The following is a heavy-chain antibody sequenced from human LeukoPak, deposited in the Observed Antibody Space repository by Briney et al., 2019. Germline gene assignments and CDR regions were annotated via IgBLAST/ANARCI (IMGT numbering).Heavy chain of an antibody. Sequence: SETLSLTCTVSGGSISNNNYYWAWIRQPPGKGLECIGGIYYSGSPYYNPSLKSRVTISVDTSKNQFSLRLSSVTAADTAVYYCATWRTAKTGFDYWGQGTLVTVSS. CDR3: ATWRTAKTGFDY. D-gene: IGHD1-1*01. V-gene: IGHV4-39*01. CDR2: IYYSGSP. CDR1: GGSISNNNYY. J-gene: IGHJ4*02.